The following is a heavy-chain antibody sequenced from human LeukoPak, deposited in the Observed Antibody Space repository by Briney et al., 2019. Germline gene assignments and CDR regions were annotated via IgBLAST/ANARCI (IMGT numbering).Heavy chain of an antibody. Sequence: ASVKVSCKASGYTFINYGVTWVRQAPGQGLEWMGWISASNGNTNYAQKLQGRVTMTAETSTSTAYMELRSLRSDDTAVYYCARALSRGYSGYDYGLGYWGQGTLVTVSS. J-gene: IGHJ4*02. CDR3: ARALSRGYSGYDYGLGY. CDR2: ISASNGNT. CDR1: GYTFINYG. V-gene: IGHV1-18*01. D-gene: IGHD5-12*01.